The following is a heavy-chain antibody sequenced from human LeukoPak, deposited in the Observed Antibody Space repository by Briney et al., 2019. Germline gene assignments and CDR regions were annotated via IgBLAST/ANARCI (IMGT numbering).Heavy chain of an antibody. Sequence: SSETPSLTCTVSGGSISSNYWSWIRQSPGKGLEWIGYIYHSGSTNHNPSLKSRVTISVDTSKNQFSLKLSSVTAADTAVYYCARDGSEYNWNYDYWGQGTLVTVSS. D-gene: IGHD1-7*01. CDR3: ARDGSEYNWNYDY. V-gene: IGHV4-59*12. J-gene: IGHJ4*02. CDR2: IYHSGST. CDR1: GGSISSNY.